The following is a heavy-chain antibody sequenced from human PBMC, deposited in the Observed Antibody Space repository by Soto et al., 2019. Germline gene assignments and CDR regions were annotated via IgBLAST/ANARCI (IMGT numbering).Heavy chain of an antibody. CDR2: IKQDGSEK. V-gene: IGHV3-7*01. CDR1: GFRFSSYC. Sequence: XEFLRLTCAASGFRFSSYCVSWVRQAPGKGLEWVANIKQDGSEKYYVDSVKGRFTISRDNAKNSLYLQMNSLRAEDTAVYYCARGESGWYSYYYYGMDVWGQGTTVTVSS. J-gene: IGHJ6*02. D-gene: IGHD6-19*01. CDR3: ARGESGWYSYYYYGMDV.